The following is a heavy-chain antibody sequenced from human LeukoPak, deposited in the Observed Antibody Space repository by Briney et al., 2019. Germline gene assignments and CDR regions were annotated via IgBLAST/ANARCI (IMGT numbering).Heavy chain of an antibody. D-gene: IGHD6-19*01. CDR3: ATQWLVRGLGCYFDY. J-gene: IGHJ4*02. CDR1: EYTLTELS. V-gene: IGHV1-24*01. CDR2: FDPEDGER. Sequence: GASVKVSCKVSEYTLTELSMHWVRQAPGKGLEWMGGFDPEDGERIYAQKLQGRVTMTEDTSTDTAYMELSSLRSEDTAVYYCATQWLVRGLGCYFDYWGQGTLVTVSS.